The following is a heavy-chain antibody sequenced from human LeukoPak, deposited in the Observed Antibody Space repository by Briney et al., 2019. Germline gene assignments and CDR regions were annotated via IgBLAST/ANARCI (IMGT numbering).Heavy chain of an antibody. CDR1: GNTFTDYY. CDR2: INPNSGGT. V-gene: IGHV1-2*02. CDR3: ATMGATNFDH. D-gene: IGHD1-26*01. Sequence: ASVKVSCKASGNTFTDYYMHWVRQAPGQGLEWLGWINPNSGGTSYAQKFQGRVTMTRDTSISTAYMEVSRLRSDDTAVYYCATMGATNFDHWGQGTLVTVSS. J-gene: IGHJ4*02.